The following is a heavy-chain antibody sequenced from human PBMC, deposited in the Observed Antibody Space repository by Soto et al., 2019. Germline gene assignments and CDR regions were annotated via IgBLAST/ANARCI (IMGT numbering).Heavy chain of an antibody. CDR3: ATHSWDH. CDR1: GLTFSKAD. J-gene: IGHJ4*02. V-gene: IGHV3-23*01. CDR2: ITGSGANT. Sequence: GGSLRLSCAASGLTFSKADMSWVRQAPGKGLEWVSAITGSGANTYYAGSVKGRFTVSRDNSKNTLFLQMNSLRVEDTAIYYCATHSWDHWGQGTLVTVSS.